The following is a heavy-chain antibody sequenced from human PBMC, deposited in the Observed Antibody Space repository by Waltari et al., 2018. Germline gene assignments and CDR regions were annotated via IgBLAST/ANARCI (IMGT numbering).Heavy chain of an antibody. V-gene: IGHV1-18*01. CDR2: ISAYHGNT. J-gene: IGHJ6*02. Sequence: QVQLVQSGAEVKKPGASVKVSCKASGYTFTSYGISWVRQAPGPGLEWMGWISAYHGNTNDAQKLQGRVTMTTDTSTSTAYMELRSLRSDDTAVYYCARDRDYDFWSGYYMDYYYYGMDVWGQGTTVTVSS. D-gene: IGHD3-3*01. CDR1: GYTFTSYG. CDR3: ARDRDYDFWSGYYMDYYYYGMDV.